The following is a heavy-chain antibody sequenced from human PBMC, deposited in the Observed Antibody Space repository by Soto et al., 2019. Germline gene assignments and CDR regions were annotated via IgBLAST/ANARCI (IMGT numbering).Heavy chain of an antibody. CDR2: IYYSGIT. Sequence: ETLSLTCTVSGGSMRRRGSYWSWVRQRPGEGLEWIGYIYYSGITDYNPSLKSRVTISVDTSKNQFSLKVSSVTAADTAVYYCARSPSYYYYYLDVWGKGTTVTVSS. CDR3: ARSPSYYYYYLDV. J-gene: IGHJ6*03. CDR1: GGSMRRRGSY. V-gene: IGHV4-61*08.